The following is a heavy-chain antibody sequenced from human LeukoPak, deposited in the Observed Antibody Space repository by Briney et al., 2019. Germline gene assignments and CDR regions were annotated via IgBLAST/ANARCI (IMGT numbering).Heavy chain of an antibody. CDR2: IYYSGTT. V-gene: IGHV4-59*01. D-gene: IGHD1-1*01. Sequence: SETLSLTCTVSGGSITSYYWSWIRQPPGKGLEWIGYIYYSGTTSYNPSLKSRVTISVDTSKNQFSLKLTSVTAADTAVYYCARQLPYYFDYWGQGTLVAVSS. J-gene: IGHJ4*02. CDR3: ARQLPYYFDY. CDR1: GGSITSYY.